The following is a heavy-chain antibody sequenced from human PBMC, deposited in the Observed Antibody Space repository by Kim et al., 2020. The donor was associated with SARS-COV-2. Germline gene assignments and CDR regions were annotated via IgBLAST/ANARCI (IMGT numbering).Heavy chain of an antibody. CDR2: IKQDGSEK. J-gene: IGHJ4*02. D-gene: IGHD3-3*01. V-gene: IGHV3-7*01. Sequence: GGSLRLSCAVSGFTVSDYWMNWVRQAPGKGLEWVAIIKQDGSEKYYVDSVKGRFTISRDNAKNSVYLQLNSLRGEDSAVYYCVRGSGFVCDYWGQGILVAVSS. CDR3: VRGSGFVCDY. CDR1: GFTVSDYW.